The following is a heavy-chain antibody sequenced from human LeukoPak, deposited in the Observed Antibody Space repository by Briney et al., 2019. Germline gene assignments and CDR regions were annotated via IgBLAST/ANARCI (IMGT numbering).Heavy chain of an antibody. J-gene: IGHJ4*02. CDR1: GFTVSSNY. CDR2: IYSGGST. CDR3: ARVPSVFSGQIAAAGTADY. V-gene: IGHV3-66*01. D-gene: IGHD6-13*01. Sequence: GGSLRLSCAASGFTVSSNYMSWVRQAPGKGLEWVSVIYSGGSTYYADSVKGRFTISRDNSKNTLYLQMNSLRAEDTAVYYCARVPSVFSGQIAAAGTADYWGQGTLVTVSS.